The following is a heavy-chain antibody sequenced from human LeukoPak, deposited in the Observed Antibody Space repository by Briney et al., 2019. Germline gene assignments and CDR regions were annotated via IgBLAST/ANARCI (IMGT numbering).Heavy chain of an antibody. J-gene: IGHJ6*03. CDR1: GYTFSSYD. V-gene: IGHV1-8*03. D-gene: IGHD1-1*01. Sequence: ASVKVSCKASGYTFSSYDINWVRQATGQGLEWMGWMNPNSGNTGYAQKFQGRVTITRNTSISTAYMELSSLRSEDTAVYYCARVGNDYYYMDVWGKGTTVTVSS. CDR3: ARVGNDYYYMDV. CDR2: MNPNSGNT.